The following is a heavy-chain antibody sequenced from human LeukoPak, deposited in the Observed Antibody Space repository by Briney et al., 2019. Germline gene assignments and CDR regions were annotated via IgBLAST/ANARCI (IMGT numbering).Heavy chain of an antibody. CDR1: GDSISSGDYY. J-gene: IGHJ3*02. V-gene: IGHV4-61*02. D-gene: IGHD3-22*01. CDR3: ARGPYKYDGSGAFDI. CDR2: IYTSGST. Sequence: SGTLSLTCTVSGDSISSGDYYWSWIRQPAEKGLEWIGRIYTSGSTNYNPSLKSRVTISVDTSKNQFSLKLTSVTAADTTVYYCARGPYKYDGSGAFDIWGQGTMVTVSS.